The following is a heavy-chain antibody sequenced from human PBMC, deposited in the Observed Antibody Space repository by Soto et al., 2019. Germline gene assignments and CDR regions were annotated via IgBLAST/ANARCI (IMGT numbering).Heavy chain of an antibody. D-gene: IGHD6-6*01. CDR3: AKDPAVAAPDGGEWFDP. V-gene: IGHV3-30*18. CDR2: ISYDGSNK. J-gene: IGHJ5*02. CDR1: GFTFSSYG. Sequence: QVQLVESGGGVVQPGRSLRLSCAASGFTFSSYGMHWVRQAPGKGLEWVAVISYDGSNKYYAESVKGRFTISRDNSKNTLYLQMNSLRAEDTAVYYCAKDPAVAAPDGGEWFDPWGQGTLVTVSS.